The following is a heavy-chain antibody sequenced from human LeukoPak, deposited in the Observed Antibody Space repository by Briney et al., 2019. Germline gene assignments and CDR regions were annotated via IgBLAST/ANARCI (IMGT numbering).Heavy chain of an antibody. J-gene: IGHJ6*03. CDR3: AREPAYFGIGVVPAAPVHYYYMDV. D-gene: IGHD2-2*01. Sequence: ASVKVSCKASGYTFTSYGISWVRQAPGQGLEWMGWISAYNGNTNYAQKLQGRVTMTTDTSTSTAYMELRSLRSDDTAVYYCAREPAYFGIGVVPAAPVHYYYMDVWGKGTTVTVSS. CDR2: ISAYNGNT. V-gene: IGHV1-18*01. CDR1: GYTFTSYG.